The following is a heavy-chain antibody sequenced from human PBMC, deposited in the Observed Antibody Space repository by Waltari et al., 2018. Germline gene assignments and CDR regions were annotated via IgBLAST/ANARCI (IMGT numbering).Heavy chain of an antibody. V-gene: IGHV1-69-2*01. D-gene: IGHD3-3*01. Sequence: VQLVQSGAEVKKPGATVKISCKASGYTFTDYYMHWVQQAPGKGLEWMGRVDPEDGETIYAEKFQGRVTITADTSTDTAYMELSSLRSEDTAVYYWATGRGAIFGESPGGYWGQGTLVTVSS. CDR3: ATGRGAIFGESPGGY. J-gene: IGHJ4*02. CDR2: VDPEDGET. CDR1: GYTFTDYY.